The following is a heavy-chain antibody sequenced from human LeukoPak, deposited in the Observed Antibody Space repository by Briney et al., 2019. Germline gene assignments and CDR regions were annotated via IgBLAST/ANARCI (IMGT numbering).Heavy chain of an antibody. D-gene: IGHD3-10*01. CDR2: IIPIFGTA. J-gene: IGHJ4*01. V-gene: IGHV1-69*13. CDR3: ASSDKTDYYGSH. CDR1: GGTFSGYA. Sequence: GASVKVSCKASGGTFSGYAISWVRQAPGQGLEWMGGIIPIFGTANYAQKFQGRVTITADESTNTAYMELSSLRSEDTAVYYCASSDKTDYYGSHRGHGTMVTVSS.